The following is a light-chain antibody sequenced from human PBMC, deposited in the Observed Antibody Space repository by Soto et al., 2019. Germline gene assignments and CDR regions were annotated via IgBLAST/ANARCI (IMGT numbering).Light chain of an antibody. CDR1: NIGSKS. CDR2: YDS. V-gene: IGLV3-21*04. Sequence: SSELTQPPSVSVAPGKTARITCGGTNIGSKSVHWYQQKPGQAPVLVIYYDSDRPSGIPERFSGSNSGNTATLTISRVEAGDEADYYCQVWDSSSDLHVVFGGGTQLTVL. CDR3: QVWDSSSDLHVV. J-gene: IGLJ2*01.